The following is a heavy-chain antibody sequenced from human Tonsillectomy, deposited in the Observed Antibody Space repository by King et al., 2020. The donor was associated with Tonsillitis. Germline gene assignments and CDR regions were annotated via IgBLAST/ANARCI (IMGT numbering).Heavy chain of an antibody. CDR1: GYSFTSYW. J-gene: IGHJ6*03. Sequence: QLVQSGAEVKKPGESLKISCKVFGYSFTSYWIGWVRQMPGRGLEWMGIIYPGDSETRYSPSFEGQVTISADKSFTTAYLQWRSLKASDTATYYCARPYCSGSTCYVTSYYYMDVWGKGTTVTVS. D-gene: IGHD2-15*01. V-gene: IGHV5-51*03. CDR3: ARPYCSGSTCYVTSYYYMDV. CDR2: IYPGDSET.